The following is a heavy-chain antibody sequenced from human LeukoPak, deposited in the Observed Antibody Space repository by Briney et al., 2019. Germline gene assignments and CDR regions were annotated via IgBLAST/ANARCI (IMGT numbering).Heavy chain of an antibody. Sequence: SQTLSLTCTVSGGSISSGSYYWSWIRQPPGKGLEWIGYIYYSGSTNYNPSLKSRVTISVDTSKNQFSLKLISVTAADTAVYYCARGAHYYGSGTDSWGQGTLVTVSS. CDR1: GGSISSGSYY. CDR2: IYYSGST. V-gene: IGHV4-61*01. D-gene: IGHD3-10*01. J-gene: IGHJ5*02. CDR3: ARGAHYYGSGTDS.